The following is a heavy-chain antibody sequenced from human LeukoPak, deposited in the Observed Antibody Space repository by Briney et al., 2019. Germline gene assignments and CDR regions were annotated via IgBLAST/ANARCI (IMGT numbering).Heavy chain of an antibody. CDR1: GFTFSSYS. V-gene: IGHV3-48*02. CDR3: ARELVAKVVTPY. D-gene: IGHD4-23*01. Sequence: GGSLRLSCAASGFTFSSYSMNWVRQAPGKGLEWISHISISSTTIYYADSVKGRFTISRDNAKNSLYLQMNSLRDEDTAVYYCARELVAKVVTPYWGQGTLVTVSS. J-gene: IGHJ4*02. CDR2: ISISSTTI.